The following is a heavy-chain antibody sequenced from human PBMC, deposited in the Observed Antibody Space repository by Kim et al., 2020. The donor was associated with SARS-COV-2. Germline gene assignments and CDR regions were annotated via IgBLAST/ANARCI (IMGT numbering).Heavy chain of an antibody. CDR2: IKQDGSEK. CDR3: ARDPGQWLTIPFDY. CDR1: GFTFSSYW. D-gene: IGHD6-19*01. Sequence: GGSLRLSCAASGFTFSSYWMSWVRQAPGKGLEWVANIKQDGSEKYYVDSVKGRFTISRDNAKNSLYLQMNSLRAEDTAVYYCARDPGQWLTIPFDYWGQGTLVTVSS. V-gene: IGHV3-7*03. J-gene: IGHJ4*02.